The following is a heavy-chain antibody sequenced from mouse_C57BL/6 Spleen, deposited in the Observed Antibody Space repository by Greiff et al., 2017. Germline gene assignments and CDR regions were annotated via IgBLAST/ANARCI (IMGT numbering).Heavy chain of an antibody. V-gene: IGHV3-6*01. D-gene: IGHD1-1*01. J-gene: IGHJ1*03. CDR1: GYSITSGYY. CDR2: ISYDGSN. Sequence: EVQLQESGPGLVKPSQSLSLTCSVTGYSITSGYYWYWIRQFPGNKLEWMGYISYDGSNNYNPTLKNRISITRDTSKNPFFLKLNSVTTEDAATYYCARRDYYGSSLYWYFDVWGTGTTVTVSS. CDR3: ARRDYYGSSLYWYFDV.